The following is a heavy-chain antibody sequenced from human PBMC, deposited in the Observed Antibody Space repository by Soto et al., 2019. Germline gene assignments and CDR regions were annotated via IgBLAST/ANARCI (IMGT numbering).Heavy chain of an antibody. Sequence: ASVKVSCKASGYTFTTYGVSWVRQAPGQGLEWMGWISAYNSNANYAQKLQGRVTMTRDTSTSTVYMELSSLRSEDTAVYYCARVGWLSHRIFDYWGQGTLVTVSS. CDR3: ARVGWLSHRIFDY. J-gene: IGHJ4*02. D-gene: IGHD3-9*01. CDR2: ISAYNSNA. CDR1: GYTFTTYG. V-gene: IGHV1-18*01.